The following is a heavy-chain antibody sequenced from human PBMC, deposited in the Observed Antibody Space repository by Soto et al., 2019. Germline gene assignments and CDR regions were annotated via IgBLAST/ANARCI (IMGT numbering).Heavy chain of an antibody. CDR3: ARGGPISSGWHATHYYFDC. D-gene: IGHD6-19*01. CDR1: GGTFSSYA. V-gene: IGHV1-69*12. Sequence: QVQLVQSGAEVKKPGSSVKVSCKASGGTFSSYAISWVRQAPGQALGWLGGIIPIFGTADYAQQFQGRVTITADESTSTPYTELSSQRTGATAVYYCARGGPISSGWHATHYYFDCCGLGTLVTVSS. J-gene: IGHJ4*02. CDR2: IIPIFGTA.